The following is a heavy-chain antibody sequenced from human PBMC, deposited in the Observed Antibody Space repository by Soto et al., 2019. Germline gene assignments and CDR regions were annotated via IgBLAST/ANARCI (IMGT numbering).Heavy chain of an antibody. CDR1: GFPFRSYA. D-gene: IGHD1-26*01. V-gene: IGHV3-23*01. CDR3: TKDLGRYSGSDYNY. CDR2: ISGSGGST. Sequence: EVQLLESGGGLVQPGGSLRLSCAASGFPFRSYAMSWVRQAPGKGLEWVSAISGSGGSTYYADSVKGRFTISRDNSKNTLYLQMNSLRAEDTAVYYCTKDLGRYSGSDYNYWGQGTLVTVSS. J-gene: IGHJ4*02.